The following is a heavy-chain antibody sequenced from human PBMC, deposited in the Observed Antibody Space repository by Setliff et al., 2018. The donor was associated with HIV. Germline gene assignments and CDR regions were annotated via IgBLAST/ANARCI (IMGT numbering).Heavy chain of an antibody. D-gene: IGHD2-15*01. J-gene: IGHJ4*02. Sequence: KASETLSLTCTVSGGSISSSSYYWGWIRQPPGKGLEWIGSIYYSGSTYYNPSLKSRVTVSVDTSKNQFSLKLSSVSAADTAVYYCARGLYCSGGSCSFDYWGQGTLVTVSS. V-gene: IGHV4-39*07. CDR2: IYYSGST. CDR1: GGSISSSSYY. CDR3: ARGLYCSGGSCSFDY.